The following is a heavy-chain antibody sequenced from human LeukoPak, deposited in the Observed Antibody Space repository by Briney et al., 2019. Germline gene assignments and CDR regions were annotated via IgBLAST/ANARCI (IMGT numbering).Heavy chain of an antibody. CDR2: IYYSGST. CDR1: GGSISSNNYY. V-gene: IGHV4-39*01. J-gene: IGHJ5*02. D-gene: IGHD2-2*02. CDR3: ARHRYCTISSCYSGGHSWFDP. Sequence: SETLSLTCTVSGGSISSNNYYWGWIRQPPGKGLEWIGSIYYSGSTYYNLSLKSRVTISVDTSKNQFSPKLSSVTAADTAVFYCARHRYCTISSCYSGGHSWFDPWGQGTLVTVSS.